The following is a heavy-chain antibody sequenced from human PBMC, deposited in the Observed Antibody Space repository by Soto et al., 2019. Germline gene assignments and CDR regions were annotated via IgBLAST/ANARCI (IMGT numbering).Heavy chain of an antibody. D-gene: IGHD6-13*01. V-gene: IGHV3-23*01. Sequence: GGSLRLSCTTSGFSFASFALTWVRQAPGQGLEWVATIVGSDAKTHYADSVKGRFSISRDNSKNMLYLQMNSLRAEDTAVYYCAKDGDSITRNKPLDYWGQGTLVTVSS. CDR3: AKDGDSITRNKPLDY. J-gene: IGHJ4*02. CDR1: GFSFASFA. CDR2: IVGSDAKT.